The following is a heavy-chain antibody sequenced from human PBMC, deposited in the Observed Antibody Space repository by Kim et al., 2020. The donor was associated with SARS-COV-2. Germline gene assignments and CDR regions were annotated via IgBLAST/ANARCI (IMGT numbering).Heavy chain of an antibody. Sequence: FQGRVTITADESTSTAYMELSSLRSEDTAVYYCARMGGQWLAPRGDPADYWGQGTLVTVSS. V-gene: IGHV1-69*01. CDR3: ARMGGQWLAPRGDPADY. D-gene: IGHD6-19*01. J-gene: IGHJ4*02.